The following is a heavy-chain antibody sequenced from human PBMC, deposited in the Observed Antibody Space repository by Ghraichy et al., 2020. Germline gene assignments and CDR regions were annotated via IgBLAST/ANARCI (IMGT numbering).Heavy chain of an antibody. CDR2: IYYSGST. CDR1: GGSISSGGYY. D-gene: IGHD3-3*01. V-gene: IGHV4-31*03. CDR3: ARVAYSTIFGPQPENNYYYYYYMDV. Sequence: SETLSLTCTVSGGSISSGGYYWSWIRQHPGKGLEWIGYIYYSGSTYYNPSLKSRVTISVDTSKNQFSLKLSSVTAADTAVYYCARVAYSTIFGPQPENNYYYYYYMDVWGKGTTVTVSS. J-gene: IGHJ6*03.